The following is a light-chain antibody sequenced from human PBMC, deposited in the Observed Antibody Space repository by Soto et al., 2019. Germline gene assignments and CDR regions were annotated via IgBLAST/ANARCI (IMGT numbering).Light chain of an antibody. CDR3: QSYDSGPPESYV. J-gene: IGLJ1*01. Sequence: QSALTQPPSASGTPGQGVAISCSGSSSNMGSNTVNWYQHLPGTAPKLLIHSDVSRPSGVSARFSAFESGASASLVISGLQPEDEGDYFCQSYDSGPPESYVFGPGTKVTVL. V-gene: IGLV1-44*01. CDR1: SSNMGSNT. CDR2: SDV.